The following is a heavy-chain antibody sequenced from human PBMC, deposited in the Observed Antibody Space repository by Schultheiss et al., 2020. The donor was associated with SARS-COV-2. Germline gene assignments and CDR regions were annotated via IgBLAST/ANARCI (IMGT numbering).Heavy chain of an antibody. CDR1: GFTFSSYA. Sequence: GGSLRLSCAASGFTFSSYAMHWVRQAPGKGLEWVAVISYDGSNKYYADSVKGRFTISRDNSKNTLYLQMNSLRAEDTAVYYCARGGTYYDFWSGYHDYYYGMDVWGQGTTVTVSS. J-gene: IGHJ6*02. V-gene: IGHV3-30-3*01. D-gene: IGHD3-3*01. CDR3: ARGGTYYDFWSGYHDYYYGMDV. CDR2: ISYDGSNK.